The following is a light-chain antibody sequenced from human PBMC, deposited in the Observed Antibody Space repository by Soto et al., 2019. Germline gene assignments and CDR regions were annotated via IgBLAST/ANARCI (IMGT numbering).Light chain of an antibody. CDR3: QHYHNLPPFT. CDR1: QDIKKY. CDR2: GAS. J-gene: IGKJ3*01. Sequence: DLQMTQSPSSLSASIGDRVTITCQASQDIKKYLSWYQQKPGRAPKLLIYGASNLETGVPSRFSGRGYGTEFTLAISSLQPEDIATYYCQHYHNLPPFTFGPGTKV. V-gene: IGKV1-33*01.